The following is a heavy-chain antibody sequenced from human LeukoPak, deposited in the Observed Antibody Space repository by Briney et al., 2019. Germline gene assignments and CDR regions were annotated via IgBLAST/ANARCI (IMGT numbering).Heavy chain of an antibody. V-gene: IGHV3-30*18. CDR1: GFTFSSYG. D-gene: IGHD3-22*01. J-gene: IGHJ4*02. CDR2: ISYDGSND. CDR3: AKGIYSSGSTPSHY. Sequence: GGSLRLSCAASGFTFSSYGMHWVRQAPGKGLEWVAVISYDGSNDQYADSVKGRFTISRDNSKNTLYLQMNSLRTEDTAVYYCAKGIYSSGSTPSHYWGQGTLVTVSS.